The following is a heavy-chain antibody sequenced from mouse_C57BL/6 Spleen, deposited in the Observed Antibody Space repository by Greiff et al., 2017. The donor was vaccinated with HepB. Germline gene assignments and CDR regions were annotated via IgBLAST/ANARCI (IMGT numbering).Heavy chain of an antibody. Sequence: VMLVESGPGLVAPSQSLSITCTVSGFSLTSYAISWVRQPPGKGLEWLGVIWTGGGTNYNSALKSRLSISKDNSKSQVFLKMNSLQTDDTARYYCARDYYSNSHWYFDVWGTGTTVTVSS. J-gene: IGHJ1*03. CDR1: GFSLTSYA. CDR3: ARDYYSNSHWYFDV. CDR2: IWTGGGT. V-gene: IGHV2-9-1*01. D-gene: IGHD2-5*01.